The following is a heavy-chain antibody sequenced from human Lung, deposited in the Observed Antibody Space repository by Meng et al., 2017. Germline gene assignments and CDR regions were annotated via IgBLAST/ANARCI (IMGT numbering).Heavy chain of an antibody. Sequence: QVQLQQWGAGLLKPSETLSLTCVVSGGSFSEYYWSWIRQPPGKGLEWIGEINHSGSTNYNLSLESRATISVDTSQNNLSLKLSSVTAADSAVYYCARGPTTMAHDFDYWGQGTLVTVSS. J-gene: IGHJ4*02. V-gene: IGHV4-34*01. CDR2: INHSGST. D-gene: IGHD4-11*01. CDR1: GGSFSEYY. CDR3: ARGPTTMAHDFDY.